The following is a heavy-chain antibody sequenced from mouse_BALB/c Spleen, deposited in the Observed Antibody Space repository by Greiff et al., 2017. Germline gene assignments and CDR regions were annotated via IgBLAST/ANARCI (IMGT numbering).Heavy chain of an antibody. CDR1: GYTFTSYY. J-gene: IGHJ3*01. Sequence: VKLQESGAELVKPGASVKLSCKASGYTFTSYYMYWVKQRPGQGLEWIGEINPSNGGTNFNEKFKSKATLTVDKSSSTAYMQLSSLTSEDSAVYYCTRWGYYGSPFAYWGQGTLVTVSA. V-gene: IGHV1S81*02. D-gene: IGHD1-1*01. CDR2: INPSNGGT. CDR3: TRWGYYGSPFAY.